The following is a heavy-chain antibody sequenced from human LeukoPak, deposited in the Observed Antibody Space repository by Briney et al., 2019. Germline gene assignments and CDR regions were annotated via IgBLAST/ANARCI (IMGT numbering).Heavy chain of an antibody. CDR3: ARVTVVVPAATNWFDP. CDR1: GGSISSGGYC. CDR2: IYYSGST. D-gene: IGHD2-2*01. J-gene: IGHJ5*02. V-gene: IGHV4-31*03. Sequence: SQTLSLICTVSGGSISSGGYCWSWIRQHPGKGLEWIGYIYYSGSTYYNPSLKSRVTISVDTSKNQFSLKLSSVTAADAAVYYCARVTVVVPAATNWFDPWGQETLVTVSS.